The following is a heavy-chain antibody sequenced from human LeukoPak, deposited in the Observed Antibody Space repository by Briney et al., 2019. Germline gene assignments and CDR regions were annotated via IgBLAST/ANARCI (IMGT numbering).Heavy chain of an antibody. CDR3: ARGPGGYSYGYYFDY. V-gene: IGHV4-59*01. CDR1: GGSISSYY. D-gene: IGHD5-18*01. Sequence: SETLSLTSAVSGGSISSYYWSWIRQPPGPGLGWIGFFYYSGSTNYNPSLKSRVTISVDTSKKHFSLKLSSVTAADTAVYYCARGPGGYSYGYYFDYWGQGTLVTVSS. J-gene: IGHJ4*02. CDR2: FYYSGST.